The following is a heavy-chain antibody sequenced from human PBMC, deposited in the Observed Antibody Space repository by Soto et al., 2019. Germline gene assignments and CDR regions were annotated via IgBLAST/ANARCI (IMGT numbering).Heavy chain of an antibody. Sequence: ASVKVSCKVSGYTLTELSIHWVRQAPGKGLEWMGGFDPEDGETIYAQKFQGRVTMTEDTSTDTAYMELSSLRSEDTAVYYCATPGDTARPVIGHYYYGMDVWGQGTTVTVSS. CDR2: FDPEDGET. V-gene: IGHV1-24*01. D-gene: IGHD6-6*01. J-gene: IGHJ6*02. CDR3: ATPGDTARPVIGHYYYGMDV. CDR1: GYTLTELS.